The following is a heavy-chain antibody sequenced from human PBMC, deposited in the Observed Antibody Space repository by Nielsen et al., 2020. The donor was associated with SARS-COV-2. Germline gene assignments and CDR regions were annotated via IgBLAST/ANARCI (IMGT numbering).Heavy chain of an antibody. J-gene: IGHJ6*02. CDR3: ARESGYFDWLFSVYYYYGMDV. V-gene: IGHV3-7*05. D-gene: IGHD3-9*01. CDR1: GFTFSSYW. CDR2: IKQDGSEK. Sequence: GESLKISYAASGFTFSSYWMSWVRQAPGKGLEWVANIKQDGSEKYYVDSVKGRFTISRDNAKNSLYLQMNSLRAEDTAVYYCARESGYFDWLFSVYYYYGMDVWGQGTTVTVSS.